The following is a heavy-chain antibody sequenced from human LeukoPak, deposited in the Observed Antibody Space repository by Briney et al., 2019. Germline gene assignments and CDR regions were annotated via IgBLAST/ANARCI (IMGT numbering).Heavy chain of an antibody. CDR3: ARGYYVLRFLEWLLEAFDI. J-gene: IGHJ3*02. CDR2: INPSGGST. D-gene: IGHD3-3*01. Sequence: GASVKVSCKASGYTFTSYYMHWVRQAPGQGLEWMGIINPSGGSTSYAQKFQGRVTMTRDTSTSTVYMELSRLRSDDTAVYYCARGYYVLRFLEWLLEAFDIWGQGTMVTVSS. CDR1: GYTFTSYY. V-gene: IGHV1-46*01.